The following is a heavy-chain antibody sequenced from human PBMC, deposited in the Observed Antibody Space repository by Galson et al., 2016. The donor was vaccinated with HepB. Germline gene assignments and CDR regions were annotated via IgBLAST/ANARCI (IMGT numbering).Heavy chain of an antibody. CDR2: IFSNDEK. CDR3: ARGESRWGIYYYFGMDV. Sequence: PALVKPTQTLTLTCTVSGFSLSNVRMGVSWIRQPPGKALEWLAHIFSNDEKSYSTSLKSRLTISKDTSKSQVVLNMTNMDPVDTATYYCARGESRWGIYYYFGMDVWGQGTTGTASS. J-gene: IGHJ6*02. V-gene: IGHV2-26*01. D-gene: IGHD3-16*01. CDR1: GFSLSNVRMG.